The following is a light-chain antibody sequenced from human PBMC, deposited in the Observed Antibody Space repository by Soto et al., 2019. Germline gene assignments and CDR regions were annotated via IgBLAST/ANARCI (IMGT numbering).Light chain of an antibody. Sequence: EIVLPPSPGTLSLSPGERATLSCRASQSVASNYLAWYQQKPGQAPRLLIFGASIRDTGIPDRFSGSGSGTDFTLTINSLEPEDFAVYHGQQYGSSPTTVAQGTKVDIK. J-gene: IGKJ1*01. V-gene: IGKV3-20*01. CDR3: QQYGSSPTT. CDR1: QSVASNY. CDR2: GAS.